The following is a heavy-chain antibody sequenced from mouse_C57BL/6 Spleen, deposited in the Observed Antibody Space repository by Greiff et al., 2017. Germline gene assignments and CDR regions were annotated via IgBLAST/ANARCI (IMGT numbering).Heavy chain of an antibody. Sequence: QVQLQQSGPELVKPGASVKISCKASGYSFTSYYIHWVKQRPGQGLEWIGWIYPGSGNTKYNEKFKGKATLTADTSSSTAYMQLSSLASEDAAVYYCARDYDGGYYAMDYWGQGTSVTVSS. D-gene: IGHD2-4*01. CDR2: IYPGSGNT. J-gene: IGHJ4*01. V-gene: IGHV1-66*01. CDR3: ARDYDGGYYAMDY. CDR1: GYSFTSYY.